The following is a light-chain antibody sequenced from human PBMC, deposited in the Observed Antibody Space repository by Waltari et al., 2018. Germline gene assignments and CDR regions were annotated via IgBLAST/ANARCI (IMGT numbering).Light chain of an antibody. CDR1: SSDVGGYNY. CDR3: SSYTSSSTLV. J-gene: IGLJ2*01. CDR2: EVS. V-gene: IGLV2-14*01. Sequence: QSALTQPASVSGSPGQSITISCTGTSSDVGGYNYVSWYQQHPGKAPKLMIYEVSKRPSGVSKRFSASKSGNTASLTISGLQAEDEADYYGSSYTSSSTLVFGGGTKLTVL.